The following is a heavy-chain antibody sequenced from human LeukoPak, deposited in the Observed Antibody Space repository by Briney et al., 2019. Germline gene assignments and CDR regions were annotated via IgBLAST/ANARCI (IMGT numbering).Heavy chain of an antibody. CDR3: AKNLYCGGGSCYPSALGMDV. Sequence: PGRSLRLSCAASGFPFNSYALNWVRQAPGKGLEWVAVISYNGINTYYADSVKGRFTISRDNSKNTLFLQMSSLRPEDTAIYYCAKNLYCGGGSCYPSALGMDVWGQGTTVTVSS. V-gene: IGHV3-30-3*01. D-gene: IGHD2-15*01. CDR2: ISYNGINT. CDR1: GFPFNSYA. J-gene: IGHJ6*02.